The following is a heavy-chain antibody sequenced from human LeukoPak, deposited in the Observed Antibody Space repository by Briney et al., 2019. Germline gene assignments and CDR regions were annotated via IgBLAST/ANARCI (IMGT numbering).Heavy chain of an antibody. CDR1: GFTFSSYA. V-gene: IGHV3-23*01. CDR2: ISDSGYST. Sequence: GGSVTLFCAASGFTFSSYAMSWVRQAPGKGLEWVSAISDSGYSTYYADSVKGRFTISRDNSKNPLYLQMNSLRAEDTAVYYCAKDQNGYCTNGVCYLRYFDLWGRGT. CDR3: AKDQNGYCTNGVCYLRYFDL. J-gene: IGHJ2*01. D-gene: IGHD2-8*01.